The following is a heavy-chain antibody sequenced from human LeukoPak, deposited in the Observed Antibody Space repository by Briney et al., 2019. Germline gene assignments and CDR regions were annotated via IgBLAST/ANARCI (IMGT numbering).Heavy chain of an antibody. J-gene: IGHJ6*03. D-gene: IGHD3-10*01. V-gene: IGHV4-4*09. Sequence: SETLSLTCTVSGGSISSYYWSWIRQPPGKGLEWIGYVYTSGSTNYNPSLKGRVTISVDTSKNQFSLKLSSVTAADTAVYYCARLGGDNGYYYYYMDVWGKGTTVTVSS. CDR3: ARLGGDNGYYYYYMDV. CDR2: VYTSGST. CDR1: GGSISSYY.